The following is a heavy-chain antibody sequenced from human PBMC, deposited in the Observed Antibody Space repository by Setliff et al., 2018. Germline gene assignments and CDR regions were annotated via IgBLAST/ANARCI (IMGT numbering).Heavy chain of an antibody. CDR1: GYSISSGYY. J-gene: IGHJ4*02. CDR2: IYHSGGT. Sequence: PSETLSLTCAVSGYSISSGYYWGWIRQPPGKGLEWIGSIYHSGGTYYNPSLKSRVTISVDTSKNQFSLKLSSVTAADTAVYYCARGALEYQLRPFDYWGQGTLVTVSS. CDR3: ARGALEYQLRPFDY. D-gene: IGHD2-2*01. V-gene: IGHV4-38-2*01.